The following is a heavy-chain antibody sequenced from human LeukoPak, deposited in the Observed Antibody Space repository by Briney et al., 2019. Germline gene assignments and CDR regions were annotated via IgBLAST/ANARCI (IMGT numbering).Heavy chain of an antibody. CDR3: AKVAHYYGSGSYYEYYFDY. D-gene: IGHD3-10*01. CDR1: GFTFSSYS. CDR2: ISSSSSTI. J-gene: IGHJ4*02. Sequence: GSLRLSCAASGFTFSSYSMNWVRQAPGKGLEWVSYISSSSSTIYYADSVKGRFTISRDNAKNSLYLQMNSLRAEDTAVYYCAKVAHYYGSGSYYEYYFDYWGQGTLVTVSS. V-gene: IGHV3-48*01.